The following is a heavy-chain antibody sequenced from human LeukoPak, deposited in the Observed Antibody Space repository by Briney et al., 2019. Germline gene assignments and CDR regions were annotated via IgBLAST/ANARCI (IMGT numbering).Heavy chain of an antibody. J-gene: IGHJ3*02. Sequence: ASVKVSCKASGYTFTGYYMHWVRQAPGQGLEWMGWINPNSGGTNYAQEFQGRVTMTRDTSISTAYMELSRLRSDDTAVYYCARLRWELLGSAFDIWGQGTMVTVSS. CDR2: INPNSGGT. CDR3: ARLRWELLGSAFDI. V-gene: IGHV1-2*02. CDR1: GYTFTGYY. D-gene: IGHD1-26*01.